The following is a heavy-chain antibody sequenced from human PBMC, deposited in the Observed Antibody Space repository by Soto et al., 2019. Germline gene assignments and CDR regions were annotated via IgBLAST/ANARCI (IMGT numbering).Heavy chain of an antibody. CDR3: ARKRRYCSGGSCATDHFDY. Sequence: SETLSLTCTVSGGSISSYYWSWIRQPPGKGLEWIGYIYYSGSTNYNPSLKSRVTISVDTSKNQFSLKLSSVTAADTAVYYCARKRRYCSGGSCATDHFDYWGQGTLVTVSS. CDR1: GGSISSYY. J-gene: IGHJ4*02. V-gene: IGHV4-59*08. CDR2: IYYSGST. D-gene: IGHD2-15*01.